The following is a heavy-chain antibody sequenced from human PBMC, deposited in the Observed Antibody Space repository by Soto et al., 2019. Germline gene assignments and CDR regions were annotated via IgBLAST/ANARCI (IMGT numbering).Heavy chain of an antibody. V-gene: IGHV1-2*04. CDR1: GYTFTGYY. D-gene: IGHD3-22*01. J-gene: IGHJ4*02. Sequence: TSVKVSCKASGYTFTGYYMHWVRQAPGQGLEWMGWINPNSGGTNYAQKFQGWVTMTRDTSISTAYMELSRLRSDDTAVYYCARDSSGYYLKYYFDYWGQGTLVTVSS. CDR2: INPNSGGT. CDR3: ARDSSGYYLKYYFDY.